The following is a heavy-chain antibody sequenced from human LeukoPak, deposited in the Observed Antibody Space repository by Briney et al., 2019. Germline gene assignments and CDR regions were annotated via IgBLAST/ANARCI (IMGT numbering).Heavy chain of an antibody. CDR2: INPNSGGT. D-gene: IGHD4-17*01. J-gene: IGHJ5*02. Sequence: ASVKVSCKASGYTFTGYYMYWVRQAPGQGLEWMGWINPNSGGTNYAQKFQGRVTMTRDTSISTAYMELSRLRSDDTAVYYCARDYGDHNWFDPWGQGTLVTVSS. V-gene: IGHV1-2*02. CDR1: GYTFTGYY. CDR3: ARDYGDHNWFDP.